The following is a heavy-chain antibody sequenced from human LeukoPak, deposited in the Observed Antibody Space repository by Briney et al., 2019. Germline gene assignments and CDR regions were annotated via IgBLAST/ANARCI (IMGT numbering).Heavy chain of an antibody. D-gene: IGHD6-19*01. CDR1: GFTFSSYW. CDR2: VNGDGSST. J-gene: IGHJ5*02. Sequence: GRSLRLSCAASGFTFSSYWMHWVRQAPGKGLVWVSRVNGDGSSTTYADSVKGRFTISRDNVKNTLYLQMNNLRVEDTAVYYCAKSIAVAGAMRDNWFDPWGQGTLVTVSS. V-gene: IGHV3-74*01. CDR3: AKSIAVAGAMRDNWFDP.